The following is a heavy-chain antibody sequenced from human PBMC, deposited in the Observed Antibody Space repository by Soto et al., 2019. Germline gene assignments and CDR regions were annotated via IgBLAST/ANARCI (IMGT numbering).Heavy chain of an antibody. D-gene: IGHD5-12*01. J-gene: IGHJ4*01. Sequence: EVQLLESGGGLVQPGGSLRLSCAASGFSFSNFDMSWVRQAPGKGLEWVSVISGRDGSTHYADSVKGRFTMSRDNSKNTLYLQMNSLRGEDTAVYYCAKGAWLDYWGHGTLVTVSS. CDR1: GFSFSNFD. CDR3: AKGAWLDY. CDR2: ISGRDGST. V-gene: IGHV3-23*01.